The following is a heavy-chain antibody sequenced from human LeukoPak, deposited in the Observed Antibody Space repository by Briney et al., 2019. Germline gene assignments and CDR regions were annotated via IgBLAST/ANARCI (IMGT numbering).Heavy chain of an antibody. Sequence: SETLSLTCAVYGGSFSAYYWSWIRQPPGKGLEWIGEINHSGNTNYNPSLKSRVTISVDTSKNQFSLKLSSVTAADTAVYYCARDRDYGSGSYDYWGQGSLVTVSS. CDR2: INHSGNT. CDR1: GGSFSAYY. CDR3: ARDRDYGSGSYDY. D-gene: IGHD3-10*01. V-gene: IGHV4-34*01. J-gene: IGHJ4*02.